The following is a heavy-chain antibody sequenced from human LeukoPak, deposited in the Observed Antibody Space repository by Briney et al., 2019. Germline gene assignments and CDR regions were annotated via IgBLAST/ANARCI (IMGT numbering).Heavy chain of an antibody. Sequence: GGSLRLSCAASGFTFSSYDMSWVRQAPGKGLEWVSGIRNYGGSTYYADSVKGRFTISRDNSKNTLYLQMNSLRAEDTAVYYCANLVRGNYWGQGTLVTVSS. CDR3: ANLVRGNY. CDR2: IRNYGGST. J-gene: IGHJ4*02. V-gene: IGHV3-23*01. CDR1: GFTFSSYD. D-gene: IGHD3-10*01.